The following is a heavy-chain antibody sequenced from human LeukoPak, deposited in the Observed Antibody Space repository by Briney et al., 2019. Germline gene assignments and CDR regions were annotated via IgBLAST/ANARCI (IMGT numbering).Heavy chain of an antibody. D-gene: IGHD3-16*01. CDR2: INPSGGNT. J-gene: IGHJ5*02. CDR1: GFTFTNYN. Sequence: ASVKVSCKTSGFTFTNYNLHWVRQAPGQRLEWMGIINPSGGNTNYAQKLQGRVTMTTDTSTSTAYMELRSLRSDDTAVHYSARDQYYANRFGPWGQETLVTVSP. V-gene: IGHV1-46*01. CDR3: ARDQYYANRFGP.